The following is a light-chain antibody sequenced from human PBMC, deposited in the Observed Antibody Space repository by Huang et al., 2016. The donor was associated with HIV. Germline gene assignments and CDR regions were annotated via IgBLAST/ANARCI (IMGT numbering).Light chain of an antibody. V-gene: IGKV1-39*01. J-gene: IGKJ1*01. Sequence: DIQMTQSPSYLSASVGDRVTITCRASQSISRYLNWYQQKPGKAPNVVIYDAYEVQSGGPSRFSGSGSGTDFTLTISSLQPEDFATYYCQQSYSTSRTFGQGTKVEIK. CDR3: QQSYSTSRT. CDR1: QSISRY. CDR2: DAY.